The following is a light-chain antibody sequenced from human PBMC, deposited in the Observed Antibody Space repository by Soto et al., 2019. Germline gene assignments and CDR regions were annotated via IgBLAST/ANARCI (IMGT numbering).Light chain of an antibody. CDR2: DAS. CDR3: QQRSDWRLT. CDR1: PSVSSY. J-gene: IGKJ4*01. Sequence: EIVLTQSPGTLSLSPGERATLSCRASPSVSSYLAWFQQKPGQPPRLLIYDASNRATGIPARFSGSGSGTDFTLTISSLEPEDFAVYYCQQRSDWRLTFGGGTKVEIK. V-gene: IGKV3-11*01.